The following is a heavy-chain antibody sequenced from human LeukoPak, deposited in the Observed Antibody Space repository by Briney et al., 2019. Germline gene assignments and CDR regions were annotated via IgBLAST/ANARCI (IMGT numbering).Heavy chain of an antibody. V-gene: IGHV7-4-1*02. CDR2: INTNTGNP. Sequence: ASVKVSCKASGYTFTSYAMNWVRQSPGQGLEWMGWINTNTGNPTYAQGFTGRFVFSLDTSVSTAYLQISSLKAEDTAVYYCARDLRVVAATPDAFDIWGQGTMVTVSS. D-gene: IGHD2-15*01. CDR1: GYTFTSYA. J-gene: IGHJ3*02. CDR3: ARDLRVVAATPDAFDI.